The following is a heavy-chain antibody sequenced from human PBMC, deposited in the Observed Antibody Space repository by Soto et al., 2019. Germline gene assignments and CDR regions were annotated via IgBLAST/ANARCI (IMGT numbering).Heavy chain of an antibody. D-gene: IGHD3-22*01. CDR3: ARVGDSSGYYRSIAN. Sequence: PSETLSITCTVSGGSISGGDYYWSWIRHPPGKGLEWIGYIYYSGSTYYNPSLKSRVTISVDTSKNQFSLKLSSVTAADTAVYYCARVGDSSGYYRSIANWGQGTLVTVSS. CDR2: IYYSGST. CDR1: GGSISGGDYY. V-gene: IGHV4-30-4*01. J-gene: IGHJ4*02.